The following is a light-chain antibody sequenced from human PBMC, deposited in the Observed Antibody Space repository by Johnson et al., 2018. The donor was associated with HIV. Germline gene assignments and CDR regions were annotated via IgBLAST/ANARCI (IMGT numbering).Light chain of an antibody. CDR1: SSDIGNNY. J-gene: IGLJ1*01. CDR2: DN. Sequence: QSVLTQSPSLSAAPGQKVTISCSGSSSDIGNNYVSWYQHLPGTAPKLLIYDNKRPSGIPDRFSGSTSGTSATLGITGLQTGDEADYYCGTWDTSLSTGGVFGTGTKVTVL. CDR3: GTWDTSLSTGGV. V-gene: IGLV1-51*01.